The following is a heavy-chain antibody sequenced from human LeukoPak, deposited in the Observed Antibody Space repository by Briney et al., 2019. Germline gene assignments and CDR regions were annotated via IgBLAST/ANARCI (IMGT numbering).Heavy chain of an antibody. CDR1: GYTFTGYY. CDR2: INPNSGGT. CDR3: ARDQHYYGSGSYYFSY. J-gene: IGHJ4*02. V-gene: IGHV1-2*02. Sequence: GASVKVSCKASGYTFTGYYMHWVRQAPGQGLEWMGWINPNSGGTNYAQKFQGRVTMTRDTSISTAYMELSRLRSDDTAVYYCARDQHYYGSGSYYFSYWGQGTLVTVSS. D-gene: IGHD3-10*01.